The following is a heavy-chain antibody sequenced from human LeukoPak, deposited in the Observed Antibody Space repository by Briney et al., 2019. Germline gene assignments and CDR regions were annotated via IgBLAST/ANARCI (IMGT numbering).Heavy chain of an antibody. Sequence: ASVKVSCKASGYTFTSYGISWVRQAPGQGLEWMGWISAYTGNTNYAQNFQGRVTMTTDTSMNTAYMELRSLGSDDTAVYYCARDLGLGAWFDPWGQGTLVTVSS. D-gene: IGHD7-27*01. J-gene: IGHJ5*02. CDR1: GYTFTSYG. CDR3: ARDLGLGAWFDP. CDR2: ISAYTGNT. V-gene: IGHV1-18*01.